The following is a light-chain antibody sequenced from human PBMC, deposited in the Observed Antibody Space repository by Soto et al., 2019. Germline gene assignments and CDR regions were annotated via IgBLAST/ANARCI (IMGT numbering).Light chain of an antibody. CDR2: GAS. V-gene: IGKV3-15*01. CDR3: QQYNNWPRT. Sequence: EIVMTQSPATLSVSPGERATLSCRASQSVSSNLAWYQQKPGQAPRLLIYGASTRATGIPARFSGSGSWTEFTLTIASLQSEDFVVYYCQQYNNWPRTFGQGTKVEIK. J-gene: IGKJ1*01. CDR1: QSVSSN.